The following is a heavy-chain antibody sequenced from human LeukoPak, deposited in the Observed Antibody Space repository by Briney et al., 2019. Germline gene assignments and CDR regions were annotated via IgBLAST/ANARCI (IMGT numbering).Heavy chain of an antibody. CDR1: GGSISSYY. Sequence: SETLSLTCTVSGGSISSYYWSWIRQPAGKGLEWIGRIYTSGSTNYNPSLKSRVTMSVDTSKNQFSLKLSSVTAADTAVYYCARGIQDIVVLPPGRWFDPWGQGTLVTVSS. J-gene: IGHJ5*02. D-gene: IGHD2-2*01. V-gene: IGHV4-4*07. CDR2: IYTSGST. CDR3: ARGIQDIVVLPPGRWFDP.